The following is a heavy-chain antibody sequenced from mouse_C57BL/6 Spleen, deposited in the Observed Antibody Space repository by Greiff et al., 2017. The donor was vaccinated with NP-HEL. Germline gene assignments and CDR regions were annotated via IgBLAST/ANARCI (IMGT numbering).Heavy chain of an antibody. J-gene: IGHJ2*01. D-gene: IGHD1-1*01. CDR1: GYAFSSYW. Sequence: QVQLQQSGAELVKPGASVKISCKASGYAFSSYWMNWVKQRPGRGLEWIGQIYPGDGDTNYNGKFKGKATLTADKSSSTAYMQLSSLTSEDSAVYFCARYYYYGSYYFDYWGQGTTLTVSS. V-gene: IGHV1-80*01. CDR2: IYPGDGDT. CDR3: ARYYYYGSYYFDY.